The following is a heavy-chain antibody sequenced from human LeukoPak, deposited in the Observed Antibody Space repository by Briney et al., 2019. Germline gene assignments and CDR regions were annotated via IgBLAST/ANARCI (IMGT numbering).Heavy chain of an antibody. V-gene: IGHV3-73*01. Sequence: GGSLRLSCAASGFTFSGSAMHWVRQASGIGLEWVGRIRSKANSYATAYAASVKGRFAVSRDDSKNTAYLQMNSLKTEDTAVYYCTRGVGPTRDYWGQGTLVTVA. J-gene: IGHJ4*02. CDR2: IRSKANSYAT. CDR1: GFTFSGSA. CDR3: TRGVGPTRDY. D-gene: IGHD1-26*01.